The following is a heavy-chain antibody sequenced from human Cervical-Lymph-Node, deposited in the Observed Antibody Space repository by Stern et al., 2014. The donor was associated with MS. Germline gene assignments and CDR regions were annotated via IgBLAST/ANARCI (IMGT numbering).Heavy chain of an antibody. D-gene: IGHD4-23*01. Sequence: QVQLVQSGAEVKKPGATVNVSCKASGYTFIGYYFNWLRQAPGQGPEWVGWIIPKSGGTKYAQNFQRRVTMSRDTSINTAYLELRGLRSDDTAVYYCARDSGFGGNLVDSWGQGTLVTVSS. CDR3: ARDSGFGGNLVDS. CDR1: GYTFIGYY. CDR2: IIPKSGGT. V-gene: IGHV1-2*02. J-gene: IGHJ5*01.